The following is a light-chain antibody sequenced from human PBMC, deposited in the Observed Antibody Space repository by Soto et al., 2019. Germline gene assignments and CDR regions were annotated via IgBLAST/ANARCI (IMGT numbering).Light chain of an antibody. Sequence: QSALTQPASVSGSPGQSITISCTGTSSDVGGYNYVSWYQQHPGKAPKLMIYEVSYRPSGVSNRFSGSKSGNTAPLTISGLQAEDEADYHCSSYTSSRTLVFGGGTKLTVL. V-gene: IGLV2-14*01. CDR2: EVS. J-gene: IGLJ2*01. CDR1: SSDVGGYNY. CDR3: SSYTSSRTLV.